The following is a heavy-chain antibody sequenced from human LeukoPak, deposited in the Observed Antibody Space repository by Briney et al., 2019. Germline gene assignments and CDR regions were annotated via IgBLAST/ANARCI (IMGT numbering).Heavy chain of an antibody. J-gene: IGHJ5*02. CDR3: ARDGRHRYYYDSSGFYGSWFDP. Sequence: ASVKVSCKASGYTFTSYGISWVRQAPGQGLEWMGWISGYNGNTKNAQKLQGSVTMTTDTSTSTAYMELRSLRSDDTAVYYCARDGRHRYYYDSSGFYGSWFDPWGQGTLVTVSS. CDR2: ISGYNGNT. D-gene: IGHD3-22*01. CDR1: GYTFTSYG. V-gene: IGHV1-18*01.